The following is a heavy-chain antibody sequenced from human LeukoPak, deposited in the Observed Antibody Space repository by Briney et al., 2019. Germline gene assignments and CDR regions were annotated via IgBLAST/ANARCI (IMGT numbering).Heavy chain of an antibody. CDR1: GFTFSSYS. Sequence: GGSLRLSCAASGFTFSSYSMNWVRQAPGKGLEWVSSISSSSSYIYYADSVKGRFTISRDNAKSSLYLEMNSLRAEDTAVYFCARDEGSGWDYWGPGTLVTVSP. CDR3: ARDEGSGWDY. V-gene: IGHV3-21*06. J-gene: IGHJ4*02. D-gene: IGHD6-19*01. CDR2: ISSSSSYI.